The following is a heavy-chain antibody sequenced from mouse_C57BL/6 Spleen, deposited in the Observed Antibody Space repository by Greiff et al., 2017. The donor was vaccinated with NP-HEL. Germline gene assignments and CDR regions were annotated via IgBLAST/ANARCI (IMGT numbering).Heavy chain of an antibody. CDR3: ARAYGNYVWAWFAY. CDR2: IYPGDGDT. J-gene: IGHJ3*01. CDR1: GYAFSSYW. V-gene: IGHV1-80*01. Sequence: QVQLKQSGAELVKPGASVKISCKASGYAFSSYWMNWVKQRPGKGLEWIGQIYPGDGDTNYNGKFKGKATLTADKSSSTAYMQLSSLTSEDSAVYFCARAYGNYVWAWFAYWGQGTLVTVSA. D-gene: IGHD2-10*02.